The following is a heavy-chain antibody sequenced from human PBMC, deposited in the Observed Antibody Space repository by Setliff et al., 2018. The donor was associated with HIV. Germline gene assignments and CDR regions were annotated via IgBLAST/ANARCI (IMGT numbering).Heavy chain of an antibody. V-gene: IGHV3-53*01. CDR1: GFTVSSNY. D-gene: IGHD3-22*01. CDR2: IYRGGST. CDR3: AREVGDSSGYYYRNYYFDS. J-gene: IGHJ4*02. Sequence: GESLMISCAASGFTVSSNYMSWVRQAPGKGLEWVSVIYRGGSTYYADSVRGRFTISRDNSKNTLYLQMNSLGAEDTAVYYCAREVGDSSGYYYRNYYFDSWGQGTLVTVSS.